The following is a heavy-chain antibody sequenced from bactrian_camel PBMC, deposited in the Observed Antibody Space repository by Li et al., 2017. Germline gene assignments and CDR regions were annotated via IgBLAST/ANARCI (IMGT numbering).Heavy chain of an antibody. CDR1: GFTFSSYS. CDR3: AADLARHCGSFSGFFGRGY. D-gene: IGHD2*01. V-gene: IGHV3S55*01. CDR2: LEHGGIA. Sequence: QVQLVESGGGSVQAGGSLRLACGASGFTFSSYSMAWFRQTPGKEREGVAALEHGGIATYAPSVKGRFTISIDDAKNTLYLQMNSLKPEDTAMYYCAADLARHCGSFSGFFGRGYWGQGTQVTVS. J-gene: IGHJ4*01.